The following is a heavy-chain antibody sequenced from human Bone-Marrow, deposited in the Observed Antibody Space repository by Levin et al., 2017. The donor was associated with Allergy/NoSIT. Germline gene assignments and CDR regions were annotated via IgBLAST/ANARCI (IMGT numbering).Heavy chain of an antibody. CDR2: VSYSGSS. J-gene: IGHJ4*02. Sequence: KASETLSLTCTVSGGSISHSYWNWIRQPPGKGLEWIGFVSYSGSSDYNPSLSRRVTISVDTSKNQFSLKLTSVTAEDTARYFCARAPIDFGEYVEWGQGTLVTVSS. V-gene: IGHV4-59*01. D-gene: IGHD4-17*01. CDR1: GGSISHSY. CDR3: ARAPIDFGEYVE.